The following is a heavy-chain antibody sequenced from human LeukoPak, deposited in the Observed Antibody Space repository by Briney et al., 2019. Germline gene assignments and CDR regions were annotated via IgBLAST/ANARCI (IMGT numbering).Heavy chain of an antibody. J-gene: IGHJ6*03. D-gene: IGHD4-17*01. Sequence: SETLSLTCAVYGGSFSGYYWSWIRQPPGKGLEWIGEINHSGSTNYNPSLKSRVTISVDTSKNQFSLKLSSVTAADTAVYYCARGSSTVTTSHYYYYMDVWGKGTTVTLSS. CDR2: INHSGST. CDR3: ARGSSTVTTSHYYYYMDV. CDR1: GGSFSGYY. V-gene: IGHV4-34*01.